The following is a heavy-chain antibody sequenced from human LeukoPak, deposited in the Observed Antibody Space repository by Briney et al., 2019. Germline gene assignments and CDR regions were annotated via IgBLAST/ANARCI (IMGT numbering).Heavy chain of an antibody. CDR1: GNSSSNYW. Sequence: GESPKTSCKASGNSSSNYWIGWVRQLPGRGQELMGIIYPGDSDSRYNTSFQGQVTNSAEKSINTAYLPWSSLKAADTTTYHCAGHALHFYNSKYYFDYWGQRALVTVSS. J-gene: IGHJ4*02. V-gene: IGHV5-51*01. D-gene: IGHD2/OR15-2a*01. CDR2: IYPGDSDS. CDR3: AGHALHFYNSKYYFDY.